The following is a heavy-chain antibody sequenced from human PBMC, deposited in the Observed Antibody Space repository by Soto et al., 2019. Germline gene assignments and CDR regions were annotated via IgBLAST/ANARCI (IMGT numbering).Heavy chain of an antibody. D-gene: IGHD3-10*01. CDR1: GGTFSSYT. CDR3: ARSNDYGSGSSDAFDI. J-gene: IGHJ3*02. Sequence: SVKVSCKASGGTFSSYTISWVRQAPGQGLEWMGRIIPILGIANYAQKFQGRVTITADKSTSTAYMELSSLRSEDTAVYYCARSNDYGSGSSDAFDIWGQGTMVTV. CDR2: IIPILGIA. V-gene: IGHV1-69*02.